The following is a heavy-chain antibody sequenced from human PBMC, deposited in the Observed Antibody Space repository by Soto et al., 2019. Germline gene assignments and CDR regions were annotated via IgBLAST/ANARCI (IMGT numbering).Heavy chain of an antibody. CDR2: IYYSGST. Sequence: QVQLQESGPGMVRPSETLSLTCTVSGGSFSSYSWPWIRQSPGKGRAWIGFIYYSGSTDYNPSLRGRLAISIDTSKNQFSLRLNSMTAADTAVYYCAGRDCSGTNCYYLDYYYMDVWGKGTTVTVSS. CDR1: GGSFSSYS. J-gene: IGHJ6*03. V-gene: IGHV4-59*08. D-gene: IGHD2-2*01. CDR3: AGRDCSGTNCYYLDYYYMDV.